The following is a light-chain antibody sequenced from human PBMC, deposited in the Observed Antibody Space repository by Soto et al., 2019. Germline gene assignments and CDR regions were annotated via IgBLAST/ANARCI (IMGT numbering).Light chain of an antibody. J-gene: IGKJ5*01. CDR3: QQYNIWPPIT. CDR1: QTVRNNY. V-gene: IGKV3-20*01. CDR2: DAS. Sequence: VLTQSPGTLSLSPGERATLSCRPSQTVRNNYLAWYQQKPGQAPRLLIYDASSRATGIPDRFSGGGSGTDFTLTISRLEPEDFAVYYCQQYNIWPPITFGQGTRLEIK.